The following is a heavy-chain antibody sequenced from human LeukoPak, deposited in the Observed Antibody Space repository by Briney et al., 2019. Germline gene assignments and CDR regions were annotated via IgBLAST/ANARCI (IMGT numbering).Heavy chain of an antibody. D-gene: IGHD4/OR15-4a*01. CDR1: GFSFSNYA. V-gene: IGHV3-23*01. CDR2: ISSSGGST. CDR3: ARRAGAYSHPYDY. Sequence: GGSLRLSCAASGFSFSNYAMSWVRQAPGKGLEWVSAISSSGGSTYYADSVKGRFTISRDNSKNTLYVQMNSLRAEDTAVYYCARRAGAYSHPYDYWGQGTLVTVSS. J-gene: IGHJ4*02.